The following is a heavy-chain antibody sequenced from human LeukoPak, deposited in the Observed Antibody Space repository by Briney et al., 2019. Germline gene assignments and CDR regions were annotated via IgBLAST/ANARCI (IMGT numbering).Heavy chain of an antibody. CDR1: GGSFSVYY. CDR2: INHSGST. Sequence: SETLSLTCAVSGGSFSVYYWSWIRQPPGKGLEWIGEINHSGSTNYNPSLKSRVTISVDTSKNQFSLKLSSVTAADTAVYYCARGPGPTTMVRGVIGPTFDPWGQGTLVTVSS. V-gene: IGHV4-34*01. J-gene: IGHJ5*02. D-gene: IGHD3-10*01. CDR3: ARGPGPTTMVRGVIGPTFDP.